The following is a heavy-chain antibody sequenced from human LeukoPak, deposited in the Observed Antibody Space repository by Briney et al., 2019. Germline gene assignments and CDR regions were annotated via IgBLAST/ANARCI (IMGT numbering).Heavy chain of an antibody. D-gene: IGHD2-2*02. V-gene: IGHV4-59*11. CDR1: GVSISSHY. CDR3: AREVCGTSCYIDY. Sequence: SETPSLTWTVSGVSISSHYGSWIRQPPGKGLEWIGYIYYSGSTNYNPSLKSRVTMSVDTSKNQFSLRLSSVTAADAAVYYCAREVCGTSCYIDYWGQGTLVIVFS. J-gene: IGHJ4*02. CDR2: IYYSGST.